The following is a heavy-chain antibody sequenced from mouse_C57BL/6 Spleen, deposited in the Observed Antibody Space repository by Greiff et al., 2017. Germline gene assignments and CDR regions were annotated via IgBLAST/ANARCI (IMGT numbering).Heavy chain of an antibody. V-gene: IGHV1-26*01. CDR2: INPNNGGT. Sequence: VQLQQSGAELVKPGASVKMSCKASGYTFTDYYMNWVKQSHGKSLEWIGDINPNNGGTSYNQKFKGKATLTVDKSSSTAYMELRSLTSEDSAVYYCARDGYYYGSSYGYFDVWGTGTTVTVSS. D-gene: IGHD1-1*01. CDR1: GYTFTDYY. J-gene: IGHJ1*03. CDR3: ARDGYYYGSSYGYFDV.